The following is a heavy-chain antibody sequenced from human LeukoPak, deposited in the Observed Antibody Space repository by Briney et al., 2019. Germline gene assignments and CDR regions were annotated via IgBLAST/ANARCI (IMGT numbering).Heavy chain of an antibody. CDR1: GFTFSGSA. CDR3: TRPGSGSYYEVY. D-gene: IGHD1-26*01. Sequence: GGSLRLSCAASGFTFSGSAMYWVRQASGKGLEWVGRIRSKANSYATAYAASVKGRFTISRDDSKNTAYLQMNSLKTEDTAVYYCTRPGSGSYYEVYWGQGTLVTVSS. CDR2: IRSKANSYAT. V-gene: IGHV3-73*01. J-gene: IGHJ4*02.